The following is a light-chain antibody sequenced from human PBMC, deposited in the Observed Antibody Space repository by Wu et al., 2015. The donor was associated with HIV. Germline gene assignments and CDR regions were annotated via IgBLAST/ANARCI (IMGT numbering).Light chain of an antibody. Sequence: EIVLTQSPATLSLSPGERATLSCRASQSVSRYLAWYQQKPGQAPRLLIYDTSNRATGIPARFSGSGSGTDFTLTISSLEPEDFAVYYCQQYGDSWTFGRGTKVEIK. CDR2: DTS. CDR1: QSVSRY. V-gene: IGKV3-11*01. CDR3: QQYGDSWT. J-gene: IGKJ1*01.